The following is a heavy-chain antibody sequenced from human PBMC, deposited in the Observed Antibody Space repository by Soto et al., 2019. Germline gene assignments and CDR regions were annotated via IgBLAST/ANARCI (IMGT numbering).Heavy chain of an antibody. J-gene: IGHJ4*02. CDR3: AHRAGRQGNWDGRYFDY. CDR1: GFSLSTSGVG. CDR2: LYWDDER. V-gene: IGHV2-5*02. Sequence: QITLKESGPTRVKPTQTLTLTCTFSGFSLSTSGVGVGWIRQPPGKALEWLAFLYWDDERRYSPSVKSRLTITKDTSKNQVALKMDHMDPMDTASYYCAHRAGRQGNWDGRYFDYWGLGTLVTVSS. D-gene: IGHD1-1*01.